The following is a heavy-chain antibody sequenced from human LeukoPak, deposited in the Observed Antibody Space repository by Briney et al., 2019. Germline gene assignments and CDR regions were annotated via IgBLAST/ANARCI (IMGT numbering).Heavy chain of an antibody. Sequence: SETLSLTCTVSGGSISSYYWNWIRQPPGKGLEWIGYIYYSGSTNYNPSLKSRVTISVDTSKNQFSLKLSSVTAADTAIYYCAREAFSSGYYDDYWGQGTLVTVSS. D-gene: IGHD3-22*01. CDR2: IYYSGST. CDR3: AREAFSSGYYDDY. V-gene: IGHV4-59*12. J-gene: IGHJ4*02. CDR1: GGSISSYY.